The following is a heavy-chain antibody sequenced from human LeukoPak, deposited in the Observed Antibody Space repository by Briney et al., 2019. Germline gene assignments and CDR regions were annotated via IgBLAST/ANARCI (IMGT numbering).Heavy chain of an antibody. CDR2: ISSSGSTI. Sequence: PGGSLRLSCAASGFTFSDYYMSWIRQAPGKGLEWVSYISSSGSTIYYADSVKGRFTISRDNAKNSLYLQMNSLRAEDTAVYYCAASTRHSVAVAGDDAFDIWGRGTMVTVSS. V-gene: IGHV3-11*01. CDR1: GFTFSDYY. D-gene: IGHD6-19*01. CDR3: AASTRHSVAVAGDDAFDI. J-gene: IGHJ3*02.